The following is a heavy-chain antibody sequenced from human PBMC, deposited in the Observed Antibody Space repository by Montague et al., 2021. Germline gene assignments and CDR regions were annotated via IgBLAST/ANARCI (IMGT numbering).Heavy chain of an antibody. CDR3: ASVRGPFDY. D-gene: IGHD3-10*01. CDR2: VRHIGST. CDR1: GGSLSEYY. Sequence: SETLSLTCGVYGGSLSEYYWTWIRQSPGKGLEWIGEVRHIGSTNYNPSLKSRVTMSVDKSKNQFSLKLRSVTAADTAVYYCASVRGPFDYWGQGTVVTVSS. V-gene: IGHV4-34*01. J-gene: IGHJ4*02.